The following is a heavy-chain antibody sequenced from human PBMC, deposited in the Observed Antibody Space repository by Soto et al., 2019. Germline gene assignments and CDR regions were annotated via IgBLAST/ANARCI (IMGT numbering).Heavy chain of an antibody. Sequence: ASLKVCCKASGDTFTSYGISWVRQAPGQGLEWMGWISAYNGNTNYAQKLQGRVTMTTDTSTSTAYMELRSLRSDDTAVYYCARASKYPDDAFDIWGQGTMVTVS. CDR3: ARASKYPDDAFDI. J-gene: IGHJ3*02. CDR1: GDTFTSYG. V-gene: IGHV1-18*01. CDR2: ISAYNGNT.